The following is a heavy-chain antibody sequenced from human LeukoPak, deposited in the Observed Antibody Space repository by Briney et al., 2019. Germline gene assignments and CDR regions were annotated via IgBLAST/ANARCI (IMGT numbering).Heavy chain of an antibody. V-gene: IGHV3-23*01. CDR2: IIDSGDIT. CDR1: GFTSSSYA. CDR3: AKLGGQEGYNYYVGV. J-gene: IGHJ6*03. Sequence: GGSLRLSCEPSGFTSSSYATRWVPQGPGKGLERVSGIIDSGDITYYANSVKGRFTISRDNSKNTLYLQMNSLRAEDTAVYYCAKLGGQEGYNYYVGVWGKGTTVAVS. D-gene: IGHD3-16*01.